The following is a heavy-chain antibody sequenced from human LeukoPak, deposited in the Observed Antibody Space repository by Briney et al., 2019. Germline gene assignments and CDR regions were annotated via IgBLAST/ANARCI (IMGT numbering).Heavy chain of an antibody. CDR2: VNRDGSET. CDR3: ARDGRPTDY. J-gene: IGHJ4*02. D-gene: IGHD1-1*01. Sequence: GGSLRLSCAASGFALSSHWMTWVRQVPGRGPEWVANVNRDGSETYYLDSVKGRFTISRDNAKNSLYLQMNSLRDEDTAVYYCARDGRPTDYWGQGTLVTVSS. CDR1: GFALSSHW. V-gene: IGHV3-7*01.